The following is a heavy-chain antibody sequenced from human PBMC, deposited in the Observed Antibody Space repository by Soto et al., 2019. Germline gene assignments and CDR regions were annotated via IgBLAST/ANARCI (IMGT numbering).Heavy chain of an antibody. CDR2: IYYSGST. Sequence: LSLTCTVSGGSISSGGYYWSWIRQHPGKGLEWIGYIYYSGSTYYNPSLKSRVTISVDTSKNQFSLKLSSVTAADTAVYFCARDNSYYYDSSPDWFDPWGQGTLVTVSS. CDR3: ARDNSYYYDSSPDWFDP. V-gene: IGHV4-31*03. CDR1: GGSISSGGYY. J-gene: IGHJ5*02. D-gene: IGHD3-22*01.